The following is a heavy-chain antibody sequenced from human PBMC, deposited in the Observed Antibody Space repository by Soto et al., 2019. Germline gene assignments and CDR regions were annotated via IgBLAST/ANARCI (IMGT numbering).Heavy chain of an antibody. J-gene: IGHJ4*02. Sequence: SETLXLTCAVYGGSFSGYDWTWIRQPPGTGLEWIGEINHSGSTNYNPSLKSRVTISVDTSKNQFSLKLTSVTAADTAVYYCARDKITGLFDYWGQGTLVTVSS. D-gene: IGHD2-8*02. CDR2: INHSGST. V-gene: IGHV4-34*01. CDR3: ARDKITGLFDY. CDR1: GGSFSGYD.